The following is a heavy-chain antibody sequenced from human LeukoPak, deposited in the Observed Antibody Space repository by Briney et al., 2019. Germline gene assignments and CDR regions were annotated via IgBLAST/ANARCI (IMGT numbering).Heavy chain of an antibody. D-gene: IGHD6-13*01. CDR1: GYTFTGYY. Sequence: GASVKVSCKASGYTFTGYYMHWVRQAPGQGLEWMGWINPNSGGTNYAQKFQGRVTMTRDTSISTAYMELSRLRSDDTAVFYCARLADGSWYRFDYWGQGTLVTVSS. V-gene: IGHV1-2*02. CDR2: INPNSGGT. CDR3: ARLADGSWYRFDY. J-gene: IGHJ4*02.